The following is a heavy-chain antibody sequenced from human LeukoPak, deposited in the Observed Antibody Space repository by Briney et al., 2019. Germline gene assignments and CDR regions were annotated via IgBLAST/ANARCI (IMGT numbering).Heavy chain of an antibody. Sequence: GGSLRLSCAASGFTFSNFWMNWVRQAPGKGLEWVANIKQDGSEKHYVDSVKGRFTISRDNAKNSLYLQMNSLRAEDTAIYYCAVYYNSGPVGYWGQGTLVTVSS. D-gene: IGHD3-22*01. CDR3: AVYYNSGPVGY. V-gene: IGHV3-7*01. J-gene: IGHJ4*02. CDR1: GFTFSNFW. CDR2: IKQDGSEK.